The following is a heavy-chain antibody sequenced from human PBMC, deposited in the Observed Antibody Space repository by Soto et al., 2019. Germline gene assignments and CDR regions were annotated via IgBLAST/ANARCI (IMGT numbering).Heavy chain of an antibody. D-gene: IGHD1-26*01. V-gene: IGHV1-69*12. Sequence: QVQLVQSGAEVKKPGSSVKVSCKASGGTFSSYAISWVRQAPGQGLEWMGGIIPIFGTANYAQKFQGRVTITADESTSTAYMELSSLRSEDTAVYYCAVTFKWRSYYMGGGGWFDPWGQGTLVTVSS. CDR3: AVTFKWRSYYMGGGGWFDP. CDR1: GGTFSSYA. J-gene: IGHJ5*02. CDR2: IIPIFGTA.